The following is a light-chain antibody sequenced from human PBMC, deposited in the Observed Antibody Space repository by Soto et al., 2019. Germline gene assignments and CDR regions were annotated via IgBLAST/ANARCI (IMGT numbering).Light chain of an antibody. J-gene: IGLJ1*01. CDR1: SSDVGGYDY. CDR3: SSSTATSTDV. Sequence: QSALTQPASVSGSTGQTISISCTGTSSDVGGYDYVSWYQQHPDKAPRFMIYEVTNRPSGVSHRFSGSKSGNTASLTISGLQAEDESDYYCSSSTATSTDVCGTGTKVTVL. CDR2: EVT. V-gene: IGLV2-14*01.